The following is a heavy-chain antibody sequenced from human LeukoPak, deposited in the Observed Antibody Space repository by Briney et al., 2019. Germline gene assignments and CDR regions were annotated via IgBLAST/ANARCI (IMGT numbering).Heavy chain of an antibody. Sequence: ASETLSLTCAVYGGSFSGYYWSWIRQPPGKGLEWIGEINHSGSTNYNPSLKSRVTISVDTSKNQFSLKLSSVTAADTAVYYCARLGRDYYDSSGYYHYWGQGTLVTVSS. J-gene: IGHJ4*02. D-gene: IGHD3-22*01. CDR3: ARLGRDYYDSSGYYHY. V-gene: IGHV4-34*01. CDR1: GGSFSGYY. CDR2: INHSGST.